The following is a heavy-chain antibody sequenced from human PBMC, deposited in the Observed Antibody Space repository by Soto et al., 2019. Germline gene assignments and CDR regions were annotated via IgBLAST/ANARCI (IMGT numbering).Heavy chain of an antibody. CDR2: ISSSSSYI. Sequence: GGSLRLSCAASGFTFSSYSRNWVRQAPGKGLEWVSSISSSSSYIYYADSVKGRFTISRDNAKNSLYLQMNSLRAEDTAVYYCARDSNPLVVVTADPEFDYWGQGTLVTVYS. CDR3: ARDSNPLVVVTADPEFDY. CDR1: GFTFSSYS. D-gene: IGHD2-21*02. J-gene: IGHJ4*02. V-gene: IGHV3-21*01.